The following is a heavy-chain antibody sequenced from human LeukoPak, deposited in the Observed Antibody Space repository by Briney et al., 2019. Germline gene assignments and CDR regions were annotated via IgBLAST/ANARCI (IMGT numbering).Heavy chain of an antibody. CDR1: GFTFSSYS. J-gene: IGHJ6*03. Sequence: GGSLRLSCAASGFTFSSYSMNWVRQAPGKGLEWVSSISSSSSYIYYADSVKGRFTISRDNSKNTLYLQMNSLRAEDTAVYYCAKDRKAGYYYMDVWGKGTTVTISS. CDR2: ISSSSSYI. V-gene: IGHV3-21*01. CDR3: AKDRKAGYYYMDV.